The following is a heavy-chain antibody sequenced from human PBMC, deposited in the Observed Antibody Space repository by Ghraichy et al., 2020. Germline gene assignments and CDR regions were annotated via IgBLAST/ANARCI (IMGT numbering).Heavy chain of an antibody. CDR3: ARAPLHPTPVDY. CDR2: IFHGVST. CDR1: GYSISSGYY. V-gene: IGHV4-38-2*02. D-gene: IGHD4-17*01. J-gene: IGHJ4*02. Sequence: SETLSLTCTVSGYSISSGYYWGWIRQPPGKGLEWIGSIFHGVSTYYSPSLKSRVTISVDTSKNQFSLKLSSVTAADTAVYYCARAPLHPTPVDYWGQGTLVTVSS.